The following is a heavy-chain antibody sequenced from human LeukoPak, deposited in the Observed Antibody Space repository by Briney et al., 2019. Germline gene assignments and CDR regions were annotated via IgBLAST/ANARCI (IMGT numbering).Heavy chain of an antibody. J-gene: IGHJ5*02. CDR3: ARDGTRLRYFDWLPPVSFDP. Sequence: PGGSLRLSCAASGFTFSGSGMHWVRQAPGKGLEWVSYISSSSSAIYYADSVKGRFTISRDNAKNSLYLQMNSLRDEDTAVYYCARDGTRLRYFDWLPPVSFDPWGQGTLVTVSS. CDR2: ISSSSSAI. D-gene: IGHD3-9*01. V-gene: IGHV3-48*02. CDR1: GFTFSGSG.